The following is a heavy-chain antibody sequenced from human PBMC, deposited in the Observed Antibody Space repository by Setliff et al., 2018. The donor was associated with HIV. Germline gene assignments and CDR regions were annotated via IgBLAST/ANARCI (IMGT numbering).Heavy chain of an antibody. J-gene: IGHJ3*01. CDR1: GDSVSGNSVS. CDR3: VRENDLLDGFDF. V-gene: IGHV6-1*01. CDR2: TYYRSKWYY. D-gene: IGHD1-1*01. Sequence: SQTLSLTCVISGDSVSGNSVSRNWIRQSPSRGLEWLGRTYYRSKWYYQYALSLKSRISINPDTSKNQFSLQLNSVTPEDTGSYYCVRENDLLDGFDFWGQGTMVTVSS.